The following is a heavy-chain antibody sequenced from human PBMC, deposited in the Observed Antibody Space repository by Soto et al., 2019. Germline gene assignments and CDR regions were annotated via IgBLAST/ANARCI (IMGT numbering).Heavy chain of an antibody. D-gene: IGHD3-22*01. J-gene: IGHJ4*02. CDR2: ISFDGSSK. CDR3: ARDGNTYYYDRQDY. CDR1: GFTFSTYA. Sequence: QVQLVESGGGVVQPGRSLRLSCAASGFTFSTYAMNWVRQGPGKGLGWVALISFDGSSKYYADSVKGRFTISRDNSKNTLYLQMNSLRGEDTAVYYCARDGNTYYYDRQDYWGQGSLVTVSS. V-gene: IGHV3-30-3*01.